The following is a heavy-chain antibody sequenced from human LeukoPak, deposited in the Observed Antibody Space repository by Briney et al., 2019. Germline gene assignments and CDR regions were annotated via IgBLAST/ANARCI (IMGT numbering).Heavy chain of an antibody. CDR1: GGSISSSNW. J-gene: IGHJ4*02. Sequence: PSETLSLTCAVSGGSISSSNWWSWVRQPPGKGLEWIGEIYHSGSTNYNPSLKSRVTISVDTSKNQFSLKLSSVTAADTAVYYCARAGNGYSSGWSFLGFDYWGQGTLVTVSS. D-gene: IGHD6-19*01. CDR2: IYHSGST. V-gene: IGHV4-4*02. CDR3: ARAGNGYSSGWSFLGFDY.